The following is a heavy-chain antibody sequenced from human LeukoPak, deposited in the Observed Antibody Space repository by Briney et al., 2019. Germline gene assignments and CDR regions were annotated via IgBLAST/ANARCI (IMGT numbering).Heavy chain of an antibody. J-gene: IGHJ4*02. CDR3: VRSAFHAGSGNYYDY. D-gene: IGHD3-22*01. Sequence: GGSLRLSCAASGFTFSNYWIHWVRQAPGKGLVWVSRIDNAGSITTYADSVEGRFTISRDNAENTLYLQMNSLRVEDTAVYYCVRSAFHAGSGNYYDYWGQGTLVTVSS. CDR1: GFTFSNYW. CDR2: IDNAGSIT. V-gene: IGHV3-74*03.